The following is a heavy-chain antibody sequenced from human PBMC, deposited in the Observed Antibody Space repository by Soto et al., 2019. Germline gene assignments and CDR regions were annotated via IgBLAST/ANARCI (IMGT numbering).Heavy chain of an antibody. J-gene: IGHJ6*02. CDR2: IYHSGST. V-gene: IGHV4-4*02. CDR3: ARAIEMGDCTNGVCFNYGMDV. Sequence: SETLSLTSAVYGGSISISNWWSWVRQPPGKGLEWIGEIYHSGSTNYNPSLKSRLTISVDKSKNQFSLRLSSVTAADTAVYYCARAIEMGDCTNGVCFNYGMDVWGQGTTVTVSS. CDR1: GGSISISNW. D-gene: IGHD2-8*01.